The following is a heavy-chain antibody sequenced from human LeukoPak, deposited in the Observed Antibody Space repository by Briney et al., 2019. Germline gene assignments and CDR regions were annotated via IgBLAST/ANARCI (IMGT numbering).Heavy chain of an antibody. V-gene: IGHV3-15*01. CDR2: ILTTNDGETT. Sequence: GVPLGLSRAASGFRLNLVWMHCVRQAPGKAVQWVGRILTTNDGETTGYAPPVKGRFTISRDDSKSTLHLQMNSLEIEDTAVYYCTTIVSTTNDNWGQGTLVTVSS. CDR1: GFRLNLVW. J-gene: IGHJ4*02. D-gene: IGHD5/OR15-5a*01. CDR3: TTIVSTTNDN.